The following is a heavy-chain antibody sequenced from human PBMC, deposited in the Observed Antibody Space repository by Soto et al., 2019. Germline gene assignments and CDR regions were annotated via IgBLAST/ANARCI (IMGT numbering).Heavy chain of an antibody. Sequence: QVQLQESGPGLVKPSETLSLTCTVSGGSISSYYWSWIRQPPGKGLEWIGYIYYSGTTNYNPSLTSRFTTSVATSKTQSSLKLSSVTAADTAVYYCARLRGYSYGPLDYWGQGTLVTVSS. D-gene: IGHD5-18*01. CDR2: IYYSGTT. CDR3: ARLRGYSYGPLDY. J-gene: IGHJ4*02. V-gene: IGHV4-59*08. CDR1: GGSISSYY.